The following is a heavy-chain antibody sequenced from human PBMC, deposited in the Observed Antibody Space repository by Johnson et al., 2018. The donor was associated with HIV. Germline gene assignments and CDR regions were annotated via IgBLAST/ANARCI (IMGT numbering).Heavy chain of an antibody. J-gene: IGHJ3*01. D-gene: IGHD3-10*02. V-gene: IGHV3-9*01. CDR1: GFTFDDYA. Sequence: EVQLVESGGGLVQPGRSLRLSCAASGFTFDDYAMHWVRQAPGKGLEWVSGISWNSVSIGYADSVKGRFTISRDNAKNSMYLQMNNLRAEDTALYYCAKDTFCYVHGAFDLWGHGTMGTVSS. CDR3: AKDTFCYVHGAFDL. CDR2: ISWNSVSI.